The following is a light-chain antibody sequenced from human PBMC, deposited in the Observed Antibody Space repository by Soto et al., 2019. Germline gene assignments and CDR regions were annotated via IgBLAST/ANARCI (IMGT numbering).Light chain of an antibody. CDR1: SSDVGGYNY. V-gene: IGLV2-14*01. J-gene: IGLJ1*01. CDR2: DVS. CDR3: SSYTSSSTHC. Sequence: QSALTQPASVSGSPGQSITISCTGTSSDVGGYNYVSWYQQHPGKAPKLMIYDVSNRPSGVSNRFSGSKSGNTASLTISGLQAEDEADYYCSSYTSSSTHCFGTVTKLTVL.